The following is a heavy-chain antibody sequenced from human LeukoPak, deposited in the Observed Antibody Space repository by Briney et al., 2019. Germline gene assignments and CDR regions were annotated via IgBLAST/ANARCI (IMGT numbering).Heavy chain of an antibody. J-gene: IGHJ4*02. V-gene: IGHV3-23*01. CDR2: ISDSGGST. Sequence: GGSLRLSCAASGFTFSSYAMSWVRQAPGKGLEWVSGISDSGGSTYYADSVKGRFTISRDNSKSTLYLQMYSLRAEDTAVYYCAKGSSPLGHFDYWGQGTLVTVSS. D-gene: IGHD6-13*01. CDR3: AKGSSPLGHFDY. CDR1: GFTFSSYA.